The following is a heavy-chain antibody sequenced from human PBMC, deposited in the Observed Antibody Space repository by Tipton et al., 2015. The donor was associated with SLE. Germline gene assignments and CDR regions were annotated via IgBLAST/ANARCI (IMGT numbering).Heavy chain of an antibody. Sequence: SLRLSCAASGFGFENFGMHWVRQAPGKGPEWVAVIWFDGSEKYYAESVKGRFTTSRDNSKNMMYLEMNSLRPEDTAMYYCSRDIQFVGSTEYFHHWGQGTLVTVSS. CDR1: GFGFENFG. J-gene: IGHJ1*01. D-gene: IGHD1-26*01. V-gene: IGHV3-33*01. CDR2: IWFDGSEK. CDR3: SRDIQFVGSTEYFHH.